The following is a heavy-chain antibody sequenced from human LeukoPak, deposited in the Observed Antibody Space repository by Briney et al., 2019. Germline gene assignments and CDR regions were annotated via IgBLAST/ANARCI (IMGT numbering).Heavy chain of an antibody. V-gene: IGHV3-48*04. J-gene: IGHJ4*02. D-gene: IGHD5-24*01. CDR2: IGSSGSTI. CDR3: AGDARDGYNSPGGF. CDR1: GFTFSTYW. Sequence: GGSLRLSCAVSGFTFSTYWMSWVRQAPGKGLEWVSYIGSSGSTIYYADSVKGRFTISRDNAKNSLYLQMNSLRAEDTAVYYCAGDARDGYNSPGGFWGQGTLVTVSS.